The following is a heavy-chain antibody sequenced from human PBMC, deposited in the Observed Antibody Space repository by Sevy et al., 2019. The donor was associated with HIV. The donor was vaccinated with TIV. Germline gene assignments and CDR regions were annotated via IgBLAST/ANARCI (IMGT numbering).Heavy chain of an antibody. CDR1: GFTFSSYG. V-gene: IGHV3-30*02. CDR2: IRYDGSNK. D-gene: IGHD4-17*01. CDR3: AKDRVYGAGMDV. Sequence: GGSLRLSCAASGFTFSSYGMHWVRQAPGKGLEWVAFIRYDGSNKYYADSVKGRFTITRDNSKNTLYLQMNSLRAEDTAVYYCAKDRVYGAGMDVWGQGTTVTVSS. J-gene: IGHJ6*02.